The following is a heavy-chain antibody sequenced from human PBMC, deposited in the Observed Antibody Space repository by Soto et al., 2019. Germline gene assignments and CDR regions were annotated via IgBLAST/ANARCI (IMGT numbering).Heavy chain of an antibody. Sequence: GASVKVSCKASGYTFTGYYMHWVRRAPGQGLEWKGWIDPNSGGTNYAQKFQGWVTMTRDTSISTAYMELSRLRSDDTAVYYCARGIAVAGSILYYYYGMDVWGQGTTVTVSS. D-gene: IGHD6-19*01. J-gene: IGHJ6*02. CDR1: GYTFTGYY. CDR3: ARGIAVAGSILYYYYGMDV. V-gene: IGHV1-2*04. CDR2: IDPNSGGT.